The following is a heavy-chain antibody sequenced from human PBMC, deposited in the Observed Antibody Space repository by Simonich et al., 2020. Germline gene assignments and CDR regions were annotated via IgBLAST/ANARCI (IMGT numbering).Heavy chain of an antibody. Sequence: QVQLVQSGAEVKKPGASVKVSCKASGYTFTGSYMHWVRQAPGQGLEWVGWINPNRGGTKYAQKCQGRVTMTRDTSISTAYMELSRLRSDDTAVYYCARDPVVPAAIRNAFDIWGQGTMVTVSS. J-gene: IGHJ3*02. V-gene: IGHV1-2*02. CDR3: ARDPVVPAAIRNAFDI. CDR1: GYTFTGSY. CDR2: INPNRGGT. D-gene: IGHD2-2*01.